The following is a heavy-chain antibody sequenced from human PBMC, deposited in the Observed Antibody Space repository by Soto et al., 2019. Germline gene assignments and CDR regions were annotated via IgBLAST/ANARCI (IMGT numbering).Heavy chain of an antibody. Sequence: GGSLRLSCAASGFTFSTYAMHWVRQTPGKGLEWMAMISDDGDKKHYAESVKGRYTVSRENPRNTLFLQMDSLRGDDTAVYYCARGSHRSGWFTPIDYWGQGAQVTVSS. CDR3: ARGSHRSGWFTPIDY. D-gene: IGHD6-19*01. V-gene: IGHV3-30-3*01. J-gene: IGHJ4*02. CDR2: ISDDGDKK. CDR1: GFTFSTYA.